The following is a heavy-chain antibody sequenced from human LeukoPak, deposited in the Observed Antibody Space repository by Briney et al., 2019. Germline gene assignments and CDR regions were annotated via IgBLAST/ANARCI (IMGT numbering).Heavy chain of an antibody. D-gene: IGHD3-10*01. CDR1: EYSFSNYW. V-gene: IGHV5-51*01. Sequence: GESLKISCKGSEYSFSNYWLGWVRQMPGKGLEWMGIIYPDDSDTRYSPSFQGQVTISADKSISTAYLQWSSLKASDTAMYYCARGSPYFDYWGQGTLVTVSS. CDR2: IYPDDSDT. CDR3: ARGSPYFDY. J-gene: IGHJ4*02.